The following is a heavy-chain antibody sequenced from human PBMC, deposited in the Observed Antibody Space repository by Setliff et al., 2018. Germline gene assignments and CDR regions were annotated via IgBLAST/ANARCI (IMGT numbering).Heavy chain of an antibody. CDR3: ARGGSPDCTTNSCRYGDYFY. Sequence: ASVKVSCKASGYTFTTYYIHWVRQAPGQGLEWMGIINSGAGSTSYAQKFQGRITLTRDTSTSTVYMQLNSLRSDDTAVYYCARGGSPDCTTNSCRYGDYFYWGQGTLVTVS. CDR1: GYTFTTYY. D-gene: IGHD4-17*01. V-gene: IGHV1-46*01. CDR2: INSGAGST. J-gene: IGHJ4*02.